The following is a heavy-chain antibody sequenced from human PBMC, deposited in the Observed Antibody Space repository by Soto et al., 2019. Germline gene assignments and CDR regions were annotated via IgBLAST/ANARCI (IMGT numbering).Heavy chain of an antibody. V-gene: IGHV3-74*01. CDR2: INSDGGST. J-gene: IGHJ5*02. D-gene: IGHD2-15*01. CDR1: GFTFSNYW. CDR3: ARGLGCSGGSCYHNWFDP. Sequence: GGSLRLSCAASGFTFSNYWMHWVRQAPGKGLVWVSRINSDGGSTSYADSVKGRFTISRDNAKNTLYLQMNSLRAEDTAVYYCARGLGCSGGSCYHNWFDPWGQGTLVTVSS.